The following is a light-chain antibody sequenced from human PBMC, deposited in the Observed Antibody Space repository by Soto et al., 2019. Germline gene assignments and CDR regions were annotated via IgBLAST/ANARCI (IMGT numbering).Light chain of an antibody. CDR2: EGS. CDR3: CPYAGSSTFVGAYV. J-gene: IGLJ1*01. V-gene: IGLV2-23*03. CDR1: SSDVGSYNL. Sequence: QSVLTQRASVSGSPVQSLPISCTGPSSDVGSYNLVSWYQQHPGKAPKLMIYEGSKRPSGVSNRFSGSKSGNTASLTISGLQAEVVADYYCCPYAGSSTFVGAYVLGTGT.